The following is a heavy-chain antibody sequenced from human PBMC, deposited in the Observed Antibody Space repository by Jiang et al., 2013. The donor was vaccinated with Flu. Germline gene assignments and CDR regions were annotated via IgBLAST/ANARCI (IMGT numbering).Heavy chain of an antibody. CDR2: ISAGGGST. J-gene: IGHJ4*02. CDR1: GFTFSSYA. CDR3: AKSVRRAAVGNPLFDY. Sequence: EVQLLESGGGLVQPGGSLRLSCAASGFTFSSYAMSWVRQASGKGLEWVSGISAGGGSTYDADSVQGRFTISRDNSKNTLYLQMNSLRAEDTAVYYCAKSVRRAAVGNPLFDYWGQGTLVTVSS. V-gene: IGHV3-23*01. D-gene: IGHD6-13*01.